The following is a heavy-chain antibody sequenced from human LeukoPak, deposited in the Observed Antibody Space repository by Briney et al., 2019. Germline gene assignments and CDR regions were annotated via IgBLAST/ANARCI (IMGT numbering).Heavy chain of an antibody. J-gene: IGHJ5*02. CDR2: IYPGDSDT. V-gene: IGHV5-51*01. CDR3: ARHRHRFLTVYYRSPTCFDP. Sequence: GESLKISCKGSGYSFTSYWIGWVRQMPGKGLEWMGIIYPGDSDTRYSPSFQGQVTISADKSISTAYLQWSSLKASDTAMYYRARHRHRFLTVYYRSPTCFDPWGQGTLVTVPS. CDR1: GYSFTSYW. D-gene: IGHD3-9*01.